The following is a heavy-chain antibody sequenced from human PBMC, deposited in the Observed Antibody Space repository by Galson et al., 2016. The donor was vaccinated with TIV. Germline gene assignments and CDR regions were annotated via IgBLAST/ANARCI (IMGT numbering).Heavy chain of an antibody. CDR3: ARYLRSSNFDY. CDR2: IKQDGGEK. V-gene: IGHV3-7*01. Sequence: SLRLSCAASGFSLSNDWMSWVRQAPGKGLEWVANIKQDGGEKYYVDSVKGRFTISRDNAKNSLYLQMSSLRAEDTAVYYCARYLRSSNFDYWGQGTLVTVSS. CDR1: GFSLSNDW. J-gene: IGHJ4*02.